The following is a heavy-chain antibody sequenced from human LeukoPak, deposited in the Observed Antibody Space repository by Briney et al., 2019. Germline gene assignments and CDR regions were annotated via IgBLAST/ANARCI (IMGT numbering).Heavy chain of an antibody. CDR1: GGSISSYY. D-gene: IGHD6-19*01. Sequence: SETLSLTCTVSGGSISSYYWNWIRQPPGKGLEWIGYFYYSGSTKYNPSLKSRLTISVDTSKNQFSLKVRSITAADTAVYYCARSGYSSGWYAADSWGQGTLVTVSS. CDR3: ARSGYSSGWYAADS. V-gene: IGHV4-59*13. CDR2: FYYSGST. J-gene: IGHJ4*02.